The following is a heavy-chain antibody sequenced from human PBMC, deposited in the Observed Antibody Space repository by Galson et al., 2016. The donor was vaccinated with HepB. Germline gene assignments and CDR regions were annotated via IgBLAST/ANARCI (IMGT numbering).Heavy chain of an antibody. CDR3: ARALIDFRGEDY. CDR1: GFTFSSYW. J-gene: IGHJ4*02. D-gene: IGHD3-10*01. CDR2: IDTDGSST. Sequence: SLRLSCAASGFTFSSYWMHWVRQVPGKGLVWVSRIDTDGSSTTYADSVKGRFTISRDNAKNTVYLEMNSLRAEDTAVYFCARALIDFRGEDYWCQGTLVTLSS. V-gene: IGHV3-74*01.